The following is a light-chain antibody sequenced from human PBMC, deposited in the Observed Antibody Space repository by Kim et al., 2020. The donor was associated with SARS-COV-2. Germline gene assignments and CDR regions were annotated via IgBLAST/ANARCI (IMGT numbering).Light chain of an antibody. V-gene: IGLV3-19*01. Sequence: LGQTVRITCQGDSLRSYYASWYQQKPGQAPVLVIYGKNNRPSGIPDRFSGSSSGNTASLTITGGQAEDEADYYCNSRDSSGNHLRVFGTGTKVTVL. J-gene: IGLJ1*01. CDR1: SLRSYY. CDR3: NSRDSSGNHLRV. CDR2: GKN.